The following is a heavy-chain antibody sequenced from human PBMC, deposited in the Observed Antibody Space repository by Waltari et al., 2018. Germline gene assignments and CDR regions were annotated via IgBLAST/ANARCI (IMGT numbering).Heavy chain of an antibody. Sequence: EVQLVESGGVVVQPGGSLRLSCAASGFTFDDYAMHWVRQAPGKGLEWVSLISWDCGSTYYADSVKGRFTISRDNSKNSLYLQMNSLRAEDTALYYCATTPERWLEAADYWGQGTLVTVSS. V-gene: IGHV3-43D*04. J-gene: IGHJ4*02. D-gene: IGHD6-19*01. CDR1: GFTFDDYA. CDR3: ATTPERWLEAADY. CDR2: ISWDCGST.